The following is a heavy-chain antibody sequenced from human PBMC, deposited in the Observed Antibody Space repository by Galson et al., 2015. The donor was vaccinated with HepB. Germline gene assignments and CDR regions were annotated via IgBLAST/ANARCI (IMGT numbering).Heavy chain of an antibody. CDR3: ARVLYGSVPFDY. Sequence: SVKVSCKASGYTFTGYYMHWVRQAPGQGLEWMGWINPNSGGTNYAQKFQGRVTMTRDTSISTAYMELSRLRSDDTAVYYCARVLYGSVPFDYWGQGTLVTVSS. J-gene: IGHJ4*02. CDR2: INPNSGGT. V-gene: IGHV1-2*02. CDR1: GYTFTGYY. D-gene: IGHD3-10*01.